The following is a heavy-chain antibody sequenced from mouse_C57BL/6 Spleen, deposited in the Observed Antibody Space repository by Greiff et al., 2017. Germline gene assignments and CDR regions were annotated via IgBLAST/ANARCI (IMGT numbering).Heavy chain of an antibody. Sequence: QVQLQQPGAELVRPGSSVKLSCKASGYTFTSYWMHWVKQRPIQGLEWIGNIDPSDSETHYNQKFKDKATLTVDKSSSTAYMQLSSLTSEDSAVYYCARPNCGSSLYAKDYWGQGTSVTVSS. CDR2: IDPSDSET. D-gene: IGHD1-1*01. V-gene: IGHV1-52*01. J-gene: IGHJ4*01. CDR1: GYTFTSYW. CDR3: ARPNCGSSLYAKDY.